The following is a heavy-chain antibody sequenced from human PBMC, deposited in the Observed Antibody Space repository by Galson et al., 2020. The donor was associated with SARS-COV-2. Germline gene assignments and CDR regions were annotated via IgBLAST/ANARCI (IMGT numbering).Heavy chain of an antibody. J-gene: IGHJ6*04. D-gene: IGHD6-19*01. V-gene: IGHV5-51*01. CDR2: IYPGDSDT. CDR3: ARQPPGIAVAGTGFNYYGMDV. CDR1: GYSFTSYW. Sequence: GESLKISCKGSGYSFTSYWIGWVRQMPGKGLEWMGIIYPGDSDTRYSPSFQGQVTISADKSISTAYLQWSSLKASDTAMYYCARQPPGIAVAGTGFNYYGMDVWGKGTTVPVSS.